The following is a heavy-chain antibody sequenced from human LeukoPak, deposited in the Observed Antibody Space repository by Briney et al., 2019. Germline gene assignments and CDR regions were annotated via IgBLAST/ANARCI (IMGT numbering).Heavy chain of an antibody. CDR3: ARVPYYYDSSGSPDFAY. Sequence: GGSLRLSCAASGFTFSSYSMNWVRQAPGKGLEWVSSISSSSSYIYYADSVKGRFTISRDNAKNSLYLQMNSLRAEDTAVYYCARVPYYYDSSGSPDFAYWGQGTLVTVSS. V-gene: IGHV3-21*01. D-gene: IGHD3-22*01. J-gene: IGHJ4*02. CDR1: GFTFSSYS. CDR2: ISSSSSYI.